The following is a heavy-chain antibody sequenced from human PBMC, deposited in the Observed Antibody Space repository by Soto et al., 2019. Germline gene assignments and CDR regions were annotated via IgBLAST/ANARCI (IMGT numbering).Heavy chain of an antibody. Sequence: GGSLRLSCAASGFTFTTFGMHWVRQAPGKGLEWVSAISGSGGSTYYADSVKGRFTISRDNSKNTLYLQMNSLRAEDTAVYYCAKSAYYYDSSGYYLFDYWGQGTLVTVSS. CDR3: AKSAYYYDSSGYYLFDY. D-gene: IGHD3-22*01. CDR1: GFTFTTFG. J-gene: IGHJ4*02. V-gene: IGHV3-23*01. CDR2: ISGSGGST.